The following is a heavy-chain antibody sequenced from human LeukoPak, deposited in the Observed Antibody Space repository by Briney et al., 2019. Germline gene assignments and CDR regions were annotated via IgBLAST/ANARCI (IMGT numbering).Heavy chain of an antibody. V-gene: IGHV3-21*04. Sequence: GGSLRLSCAASGFTFSSCSMNWVRRAPGKGQEWVSSISSGTSYIYYADSVKGRFTISRDNAKNSLYLQMNSLRAEDTAVYYCARDLAWELPLVLTAGGWFDPWGQGTLVTVSS. J-gene: IGHJ5*02. D-gene: IGHD1-26*01. CDR2: ISSGTSYI. CDR3: ARDLAWELPLVLTAGGWFDP. CDR1: GFTFSSCS.